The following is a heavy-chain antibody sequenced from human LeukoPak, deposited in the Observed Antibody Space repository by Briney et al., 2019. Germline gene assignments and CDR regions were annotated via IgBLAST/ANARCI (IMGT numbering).Heavy chain of an antibody. Sequence: SETLSLTCTVSGGSISSSSYYWGWIRQPPGKGLVWIGSIYYSGSTYYNPSLKSRVTISVDTSKNQFSLKLSSVTAADTAVYYCGWGSPRFGELLFSDAFDIWGQGTMVTVSS. V-gene: IGHV4-39*07. CDR1: GGSISSSSYY. CDR3: GWGSPRFGELLFSDAFDI. D-gene: IGHD3-10*01. J-gene: IGHJ3*02. CDR2: IYYSGST.